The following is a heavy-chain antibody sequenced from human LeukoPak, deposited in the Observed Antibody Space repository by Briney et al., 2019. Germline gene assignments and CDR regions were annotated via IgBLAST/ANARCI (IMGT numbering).Heavy chain of an antibody. J-gene: IGHJ3*02. CDR2: INPGDSDT. V-gene: IGHV5-51*01. D-gene: IGHD3-22*01. CDR3: ARLRPYDSSGCDI. Sequence: GESLKISCKGSGCSFTTYWIGWVRQMPGKGLEWMGIINPGDSDTRYSPSFQGQVTISADKSISTAYLQWSSLKASDTAMYYCARLRPYDSSGCDIWGQGTMVSVSS. CDR1: GCSFTTYW.